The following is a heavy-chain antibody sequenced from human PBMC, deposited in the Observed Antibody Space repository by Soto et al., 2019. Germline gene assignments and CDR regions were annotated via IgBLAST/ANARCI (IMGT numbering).Heavy chain of an antibody. CDR1: GCSVASNSAA. J-gene: IGHJ6*02. CDR3: ARALWFGELSDTAQDYYYGMDV. V-gene: IGHV6-1*01. Sequence: RSHTRSLTCAISGCSVASNSAAWNLIRQSPSRGLEWLGRTYYRSKWYNDYAVSVKSRITINPDTSKNQFSRQLNSVTPEDTAVYYCARALWFGELSDTAQDYYYGMDVWGQGTTVTVSS. D-gene: IGHD3-10*01. CDR2: TYYRSKWYN.